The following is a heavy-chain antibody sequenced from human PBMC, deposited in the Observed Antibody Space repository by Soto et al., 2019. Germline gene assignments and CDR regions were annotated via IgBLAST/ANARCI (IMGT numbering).Heavy chain of an antibody. CDR1: GFTFSDYY. Sequence: GGSLRLSCAASGFTFSDYYMSWIRQAPGKGLEWVSYISSSGSTIYYADSVKGRFTISRDNAKNSLYLQMNSLRAEDTAVYYCARDQVGYCSSTSCYASNWFDPWGQGTLVTVS. J-gene: IGHJ5*02. V-gene: IGHV3-11*01. D-gene: IGHD2-2*01. CDR2: ISSSGSTI. CDR3: ARDQVGYCSSTSCYASNWFDP.